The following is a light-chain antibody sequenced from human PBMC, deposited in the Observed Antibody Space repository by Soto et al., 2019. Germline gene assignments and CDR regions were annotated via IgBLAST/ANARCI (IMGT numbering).Light chain of an antibody. CDR2: IND. V-gene: IGLV1-40*01. CDR1: TSNIGSDYG. CDR3: QSYDSRLSGVI. J-gene: IGLJ2*01. Sequence: QSVLKQPPSVSGAPGQRVTISCTGGTSNIGSDYGVHWYQQLPGRAPRLLIYINDKRPSGVPDRFSGSKSGTSASLAITGLQAEDEADYYCQSYDSRLSGVIFGGGTKLTVL.